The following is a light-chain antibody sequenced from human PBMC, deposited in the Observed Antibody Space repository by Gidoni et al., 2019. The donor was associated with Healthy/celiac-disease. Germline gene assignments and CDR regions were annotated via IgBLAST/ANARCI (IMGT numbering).Light chain of an antibody. J-gene: IGKJ2*01. CDR3: QQYYSYPTYT. V-gene: IGKV1-8*01. CDR1: QGISSY. CDR2: AAS. Sequence: ALRLTHSPSSLSASTGDRVTITCRASQGISSYLAWYQQKPGKAPKLLTYAASTWQSGVPSRFSGSGSGTDFTLSISCLQSEDFATYYCQQYYSYPTYTFGQGTKLEIK.